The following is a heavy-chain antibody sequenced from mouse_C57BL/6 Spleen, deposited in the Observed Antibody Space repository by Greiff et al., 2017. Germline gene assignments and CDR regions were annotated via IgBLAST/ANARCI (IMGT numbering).Heavy chain of an antibody. V-gene: IGHV6-3*01. J-gene: IGHJ3*01. D-gene: IGHD1-1*01. CDR1: GFTFSNYW. CDR2: IRLKSDNYAT. Sequence: EVKLEESGGGLVQPGGSMKLSCVASGFTFSNYWMNWVRQSPEKGLEWVAQIRLKSDNYATHYAESVKGRFTISRDDSKSSVYLQMNNLRAEDTGIYYCTEDYELTYWGQGTLVTVSA. CDR3: TEDYELTY.